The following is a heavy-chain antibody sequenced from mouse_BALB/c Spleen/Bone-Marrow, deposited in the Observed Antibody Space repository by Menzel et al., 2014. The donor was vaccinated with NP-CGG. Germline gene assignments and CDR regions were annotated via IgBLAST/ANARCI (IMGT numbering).Heavy chain of an antibody. CDR2: IFPSDSYS. V-gene: IGHV1-69*02. CDR3: TRGKGYTLDY. CDR1: GYTFTSYW. J-gene: IGHJ4*01. Sequence: QVQLQQSGAELVRPGASVELSCKTSGYTFTSYWINWVKQRPGQGLEWIGNIFPSDSYSNYNQKFKDKATLTVDKSSSTAYMHLTSPTSEDSAVYYCTRGKGYTLDYWGQGTSVTVSS.